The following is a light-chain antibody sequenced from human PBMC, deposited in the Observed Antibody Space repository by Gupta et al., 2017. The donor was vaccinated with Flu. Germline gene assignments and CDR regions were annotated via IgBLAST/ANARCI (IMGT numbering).Light chain of an antibody. Sequence: VLSLSPGTRSLSPGERATRTCRASKSVSSSYLAWYQQKPGQAPRLLIYGASSRATGIPDRFSGSGSGTDFTLTISRLEPEDFAVYYCQQYGSSPLTFGGGTKVEIK. CDR2: GAS. J-gene: IGKJ4*01. CDR1: KSVSSSY. V-gene: IGKV3-20*01. CDR3: QQYGSSPLT.